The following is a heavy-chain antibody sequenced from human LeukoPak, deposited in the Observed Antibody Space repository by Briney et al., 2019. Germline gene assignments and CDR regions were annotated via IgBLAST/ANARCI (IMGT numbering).Heavy chain of an antibody. D-gene: IGHD5-18*01. CDR3: ARGYSYGYNY. J-gene: IGHJ4*02. CDR2: ISGSGGST. CDR1: GFTFSSYA. V-gene: IGHV3-23*01. Sequence: GGSLRLSCAASGFTFSSYAMSWVRRAPGKGLGWVSAISGSGGSTYYADSVKGRFTISRDNSKNTLYLQMNSLRAEDTAVYYCARGYSYGYNYWGQGTLVTVSS.